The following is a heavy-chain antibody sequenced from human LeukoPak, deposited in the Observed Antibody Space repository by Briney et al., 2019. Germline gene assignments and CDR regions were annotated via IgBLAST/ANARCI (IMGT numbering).Heavy chain of an antibody. D-gene: IGHD2-2*01. CDR3: ARDSGSSNSCSFDY. V-gene: IGHV4-38-2*02. CDR1: GYSITSGYY. J-gene: IGHJ4*02. Sequence: WEPLSLTCTASGYSITSGYYWGWIRQTPGKGLEWVGSSYHTGNTLYNPSLKSRVTISVDTSKNQFSLKLSSVTGADTAVYYCARDSGSSNSCSFDYWGQGTLVTVSS. CDR2: SYHTGNT.